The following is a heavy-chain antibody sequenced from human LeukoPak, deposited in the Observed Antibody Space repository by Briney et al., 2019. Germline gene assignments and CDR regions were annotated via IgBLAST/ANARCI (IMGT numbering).Heavy chain of an antibody. CDR3: ARANYYDTIGYSRGAFDI. J-gene: IGHJ3*02. D-gene: IGHD3-22*01. CDR2: IFHSGST. CDR1: GYSTSSGFY. V-gene: IGHV4-38-2*02. Sequence: ASETLSLTCSVSGYSTSSGFYWGWIRQPPGKGLEWIGSIFHSGSTYYNPFLKSRVTISVGTSKNHFSLKLSSVTAADTALYYCARANYYDTIGYSRGAFDIWGQGTMVTVSS.